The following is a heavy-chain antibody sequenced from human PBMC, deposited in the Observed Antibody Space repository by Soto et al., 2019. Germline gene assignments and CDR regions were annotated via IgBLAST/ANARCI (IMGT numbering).Heavy chain of an antibody. J-gene: IGHJ4*02. CDR3: AREGGVGATTGWD. Sequence: QVQLVQSGAEVKKPGSSVKVSCKASGGTFSSYAISWVRQAPGQGLEWMGGIIPIFGTANYAQKFQGRVTITADISTSTADRELGSRRSGDRAVYYCAREGGVGATTGWDWGQGTLVTVSS. CDR1: GGTFSSYA. D-gene: IGHD1-26*01. V-gene: IGHV1-69*06. CDR2: IIPIFGTA.